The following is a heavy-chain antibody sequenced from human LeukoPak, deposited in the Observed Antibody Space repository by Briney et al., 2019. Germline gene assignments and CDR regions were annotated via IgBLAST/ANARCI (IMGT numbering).Heavy chain of an antibody. CDR1: GASISSYY. CDR2: IHYDGEI. V-gene: IGHV4-59*01. D-gene: IGHD3-3*01. Sequence: SETLSLTCTVSGASISSYYWSWIRQPPGEALEWIGYIHYDGEINYNPSLKSRVTISLDTSRNQFSLKLSSVTAADTAVYYCMRDWSGSFHFDSWGQGTLVTVSS. CDR3: MRDWSGSFHFDS. J-gene: IGHJ4*02.